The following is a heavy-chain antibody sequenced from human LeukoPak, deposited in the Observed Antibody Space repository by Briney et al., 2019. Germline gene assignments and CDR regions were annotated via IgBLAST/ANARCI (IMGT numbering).Heavy chain of an antibody. D-gene: IGHD2-21*02. J-gene: IGHJ1*01. CDR3: ATFPVVVVTAEYFQH. V-gene: IGHV1-24*01. CDR2: FDPEDGET. CDR1: GYTLTELS. Sequence: ASVKVSCKVSGYTLTELSMHWVRQAPGKGLEWMGGFDPEDGETIYVQKFQGRVTMTEDTSTDTAYMELSSLRSEDTAVYYCATFPVVVVTAEYFQHWGQGTLVTVSS.